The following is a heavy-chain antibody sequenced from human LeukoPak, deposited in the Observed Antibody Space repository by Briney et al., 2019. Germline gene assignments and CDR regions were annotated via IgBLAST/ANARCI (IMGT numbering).Heavy chain of an antibody. CDR3: AKDRKVGPNFASYFDY. J-gene: IGHJ4*02. D-gene: IGHD1-26*01. CDR1: GFTFSSYA. V-gene: IGHV3-23*01. CDR2: ISGSGGST. Sequence: GGSLRLSCAASGFTFSSYAMSWVRQAPGKGLEWVSAISGSGGSTYYADSVKGRFTISRDNSKNTLYLQMNSLRAEDTAVCYCAKDRKVGPNFASYFDYWGQGTLVTVSS.